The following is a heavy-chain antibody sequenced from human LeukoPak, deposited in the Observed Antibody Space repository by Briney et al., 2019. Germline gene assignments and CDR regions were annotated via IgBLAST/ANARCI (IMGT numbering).Heavy chain of an antibody. V-gene: IGHV3-11*03. J-gene: IGHJ5*02. CDR2: ISSSSSYT. D-gene: IGHD2-8*01. CDR1: GFTFSDYY. Sequence: GGSLRLSCAASGFTFSDYYMSWIRQAPGKGLEWVSYISSSSSYTNYADSVKGRFTISRDNAKNSLYLQMNSLRAEDTAVYYCARRVIMSAAGVPDTWLDPWGQGILVTVSS. CDR3: ARRVIMSAAGVPDTWLDP.